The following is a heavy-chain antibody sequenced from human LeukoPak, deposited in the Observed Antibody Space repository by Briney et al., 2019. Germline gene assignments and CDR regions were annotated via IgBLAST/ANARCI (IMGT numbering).Heavy chain of an antibody. CDR3: ARTHSGSWGIFDH. CDR2: IRNDGSTK. V-gene: IGHV3-30*02. J-gene: IGHJ4*02. CDR1: GFTFRTYG. Sequence: GGSLRLSCAASGFTFRTYGMHWVRRAPGKGLGWVAFIRNDGSTKYYADSVKGRFTISRDNSKNTLYLEMNSLRPEDTAVYYCARTHSGSWGIFDHWGQGTLVTVSS. D-gene: IGHD1-26*01.